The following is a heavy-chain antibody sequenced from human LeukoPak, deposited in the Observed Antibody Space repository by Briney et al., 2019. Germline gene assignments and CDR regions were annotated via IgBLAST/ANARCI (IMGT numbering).Heavy chain of an antibody. Sequence: GGSLRLSCAVSGFTFSRYTMHWVRQAPGQGLEWVAVISIDGNTKYHADSVRGRFTVSRDNSKNTLYLQMNSLRTEDTAVYFCARDHDSGGGGGYWGQGTLVTVSS. CDR3: ARDHDSGGGGGY. CDR1: GFTFSRYT. J-gene: IGHJ4*02. D-gene: IGHD1-26*01. V-gene: IGHV3-30-3*01. CDR2: ISIDGNTK.